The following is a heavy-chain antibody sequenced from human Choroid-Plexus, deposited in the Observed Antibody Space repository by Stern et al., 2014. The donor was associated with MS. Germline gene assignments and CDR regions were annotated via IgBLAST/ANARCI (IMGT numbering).Heavy chain of an antibody. V-gene: IGHV4-39*01. CDR2: THYTGTT. CDR3: ASWVGARRRRFDY. CDR1: GGPISSSSYY. J-gene: IGHJ4*02. Sequence: QVQLQESGPGLVKPSETLSLTCTVSGGPISSSSYYWGWLRQPPGKGLEWIGTTHYTGTTNYPPSLKCRVPFSGVISRNQFPRKLGCVAAADTAVYYCASWVGARRRRFDYWGQGTLVTVSS. D-gene: IGHD1-26*01.